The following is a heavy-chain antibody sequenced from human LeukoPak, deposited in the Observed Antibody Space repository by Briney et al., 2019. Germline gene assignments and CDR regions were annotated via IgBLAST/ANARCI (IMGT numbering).Heavy chain of an antibody. V-gene: IGHV1-2*02. Sequence: ASVKVSCKASGYTFTGYYMHWVRQAPGQGLEWMGWINPNSGGTNYAQKFQGRVTMTRDTSISTAYMELSRLRSDDTAVYYCARGPEGQQLVPFYYYMDVWGKGTTVTVSS. J-gene: IGHJ6*03. D-gene: IGHD6-13*01. CDR2: INPNSGGT. CDR1: GYTFTGYY. CDR3: ARGPEGQQLVPFYYYMDV.